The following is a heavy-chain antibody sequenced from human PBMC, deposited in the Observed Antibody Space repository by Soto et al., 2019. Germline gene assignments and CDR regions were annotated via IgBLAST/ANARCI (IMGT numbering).Heavy chain of an antibody. Sequence: EVQLVESGGGLVEPGGSLRLSCAVSTITFNNAWMSWVRQAPGKGLEWVGHMKSKADGGTTDYAAPVTGRFTISRDESKSSLFLQMDRLKTEDTAVYYCNTSAWFHGDFDYWGQGSLVTVSS. CDR1: TITFNNAW. CDR2: MKSKADGGTT. J-gene: IGHJ4*02. D-gene: IGHD3-9*01. V-gene: IGHV3-15*01. CDR3: NTSAWFHGDFDY.